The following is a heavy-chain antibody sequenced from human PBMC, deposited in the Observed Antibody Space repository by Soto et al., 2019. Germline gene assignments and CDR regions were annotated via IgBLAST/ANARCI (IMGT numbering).Heavy chain of an antibody. D-gene: IGHD5-12*01. CDR3: GREGLGSFDF. Sequence: GGSLRLSCAASGFIFTNYAMNWVRQAPGKGLEWVSVIGGRGNSAYYADSVQGRFTISRDNSKNTLSLQMSSLTADDTAIYYCGREGLGSFDFWGRGTMVTVSS. V-gene: IGHV3-23*01. CDR2: IGGRGNSA. J-gene: IGHJ3*01. CDR1: GFIFTNYA.